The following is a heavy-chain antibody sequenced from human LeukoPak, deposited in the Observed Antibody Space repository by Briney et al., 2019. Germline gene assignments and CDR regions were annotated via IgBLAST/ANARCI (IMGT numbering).Heavy chain of an antibody. J-gene: IGHJ1*01. V-gene: IGHV3-23*01. CDR2: ISGSGGST. CDR3: ATRGIVVVPSAKRRAEYFQH. CDR1: GFTFSSYA. D-gene: IGHD2-2*01. Sequence: GGSLRLSCAASGFTFSSYAMSWVRQAPGKGLEWVSAISGSGGSTYYADSVKGRFTIPRDNSKNTLYLQMNSLRAEDTAVYYCATRGIVVVPSAKRRAEYFQHWGQGTLVTVSS.